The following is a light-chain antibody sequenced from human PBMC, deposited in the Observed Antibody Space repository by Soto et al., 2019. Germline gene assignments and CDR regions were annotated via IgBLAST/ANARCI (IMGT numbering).Light chain of an antibody. J-gene: IGLJ2*01. CDR2: DVN. V-gene: IGLV2-14*03. CDR3: TSWTTSTTMI. Sequence: QSVLTQPASVSGSPGQSITISCTGTSSDIGAYNFVSWYQQHPGKAPKLMLYDVNIRPSGVSNRFSGSKSGNTASLTISGLQAEDEADYYCTSWTTSTTMIFGGWTK. CDR1: SSDIGAYNF.